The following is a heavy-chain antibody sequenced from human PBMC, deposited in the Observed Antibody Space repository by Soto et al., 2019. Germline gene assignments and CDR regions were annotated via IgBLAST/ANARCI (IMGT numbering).Heavy chain of an antibody. V-gene: IGHV3-30*18. CDR3: AKEWLHLGELLFNSYMDV. Sequence: PGGSLRLSCAASGFTFSSYGMHWVRQAPGKGLEWVAVISYDGSNKYYADSVKGRFTISRDNSKNTLYLQMNSLRAEDTAVYYCAKEWLHLGELLFNSYMDVWGKGTTVTVSS. CDR2: ISYDGSNK. J-gene: IGHJ6*03. D-gene: IGHD3-16*01. CDR1: GFTFSSYG.